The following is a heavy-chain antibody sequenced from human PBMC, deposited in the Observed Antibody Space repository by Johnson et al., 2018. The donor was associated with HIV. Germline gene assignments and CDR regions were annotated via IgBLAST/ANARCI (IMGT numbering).Heavy chain of an antibody. J-gene: IGHJ3*02. D-gene: IGHD6-6*01. CDR3: AKDPYKYSSSSYAFDI. CDR1: GFTFSSYD. V-gene: IGHV3-30*18. Sequence: QVQLVESGGGLVQPGGSLRLSCAASGFTFSSYDMHWVRQAPGKGLEWVALISYDGSNKYHADSVKGRFTISRDNSKNTLYLQMNSLRPEDTAVYYCAKDPYKYSSSSYAFDIWGQGTMVTVSS. CDR2: ISYDGSNK.